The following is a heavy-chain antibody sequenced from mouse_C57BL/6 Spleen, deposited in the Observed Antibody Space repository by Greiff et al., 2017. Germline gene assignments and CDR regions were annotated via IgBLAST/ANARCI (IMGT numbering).Heavy chain of an antibody. CDR2: ISDGGSYT. D-gene: IGHD2-4*01. Sequence: EVHLVESGGGLVKPGGSLKLSCAASGFTFSSYAMSWVRQTPEKRLEWVATISDGGSYTYYPDNVKGRFTISRDNAKNNLYLQMSHLKSEDTAMYYCARGDYDYEEEAYVDYWGQGTTLTVSS. V-gene: IGHV5-4*01. CDR3: ARGDYDYEEEAYVDY. J-gene: IGHJ2*01. CDR1: GFTFSSYA.